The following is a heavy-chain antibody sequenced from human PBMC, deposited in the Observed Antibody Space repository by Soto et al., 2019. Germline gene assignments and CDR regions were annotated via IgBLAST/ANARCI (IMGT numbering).Heavy chain of an antibody. CDR3: ESSDSYDQSDY. V-gene: IGHV4-39*01. CDR2: IFYSGTT. J-gene: IGHJ4*02. CDR1: GGSISGSSYN. D-gene: IGHD3-10*01. Sequence: PSETLSLTCTVSGGSISGSSYNWGCNRPPQGKGLDWIGNIFYSGTTYYDPSLKSRVTISVDTSKDPFSLKQRSVTATNTAVYYRESSDSYDQSDYWGQGAQVTVSS.